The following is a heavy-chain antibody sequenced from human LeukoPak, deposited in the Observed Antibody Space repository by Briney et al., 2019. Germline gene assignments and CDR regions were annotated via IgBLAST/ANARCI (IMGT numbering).Heavy chain of an antibody. Sequence: PSETLSLTCTASGGSISSYYWSWIRQPPGKGLEWIGYIYYSGSTNYNPSLKSRVTISVDTSKNQFSLKLSSVTAADTAVYYCAREICGGDCNNWFDPWGEGTLVTVSS. D-gene: IGHD2-21*02. J-gene: IGHJ5*02. CDR2: IYYSGST. V-gene: IGHV4-59*01. CDR3: AREICGGDCNNWFDP. CDR1: GGSISSYY.